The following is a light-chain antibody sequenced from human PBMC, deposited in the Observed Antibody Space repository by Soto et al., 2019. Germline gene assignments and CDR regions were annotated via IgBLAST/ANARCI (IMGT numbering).Light chain of an antibody. Sequence: QSVLTQPPSASVTPGQRVTISCSGSSSNIGSNYVYWYQQLPGTAPKLLIYNNNQRPSGVPDRFSGYKSGTSASLAISGIRSDDEADYYCAAWDDSLSGLVFGGGTKLTVL. CDR2: NNN. CDR3: AAWDDSLSGLV. CDR1: SSNIGSNY. J-gene: IGLJ2*01. V-gene: IGLV1-47*02.